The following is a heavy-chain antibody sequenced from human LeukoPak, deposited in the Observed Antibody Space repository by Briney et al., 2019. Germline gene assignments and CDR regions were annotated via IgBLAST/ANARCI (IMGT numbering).Heavy chain of an antibody. D-gene: IGHD3-10*01. Sequence: PSETLSLTCTVYGETFTDYYWTWIRQPPGKGLEWIGEINHSGSTNYNPSLTSRVTISVDTSKNQFSLKLSSVIAADTAVYYCARGWAGDFDYWXXGTLVTVSS. CDR1: GETFTDYY. J-gene: IGHJ4*02. CDR2: INHSGST. V-gene: IGHV4-34*01. CDR3: ARGWAGDFDY.